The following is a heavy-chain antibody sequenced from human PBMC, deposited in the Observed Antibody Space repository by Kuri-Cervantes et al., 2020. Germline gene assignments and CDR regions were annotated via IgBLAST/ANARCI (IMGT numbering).Heavy chain of an antibody. CDR1: GYTFTSYA. CDR2: INPIIGTA. Sequence: SVKVSCKASGYTFTSYAISWVRQAPGQGLEWMGGINPIIGTANYAQKFQGRVTITADTSTSTAYMELSSLRSEDTAVYYCARGRDLESNEFLEWLSSYYYMDVWGKGTTVPSP. CDR3: ARGRDLESNEFLEWLSSYYYMDV. V-gene: IGHV1-69*06. D-gene: IGHD3-3*01. J-gene: IGHJ6*03.